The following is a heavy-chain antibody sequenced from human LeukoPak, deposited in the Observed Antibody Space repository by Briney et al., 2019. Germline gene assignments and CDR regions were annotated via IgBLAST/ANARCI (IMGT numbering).Heavy chain of an antibody. CDR1: GGSISSYY. V-gene: IGHV4-59*01. D-gene: IGHD2-21*02. Sequence: SETLSLTCTVSGGSISSYYWSWIRQPPGKGLEWIGYVSYSGTTNYNPSLKSRVTISVDTSKNQFSPKLSSVTAADTAVYYCARTSCGGDCYSGFDYWGQGTLVTVSS. CDR3: ARTSCGGDCYSGFDY. CDR2: VSYSGTT. J-gene: IGHJ4*02.